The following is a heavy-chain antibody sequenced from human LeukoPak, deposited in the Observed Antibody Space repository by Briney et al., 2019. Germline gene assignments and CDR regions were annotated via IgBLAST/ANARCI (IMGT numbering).Heavy chain of an antibody. D-gene: IGHD3-3*01. Sequence: GGSLRLSCAASGFNVSTYGIHWVRQAPGKGLEWVAFIRSDGANEFYADSVKGRFTISRDNSKNSLYLHMGSLRPEDTAVYYCAILSTIFGVISVWGQGTLVTVSS. V-gene: IGHV3-30*02. CDR1: GFNVSTYG. CDR2: IRSDGANE. CDR3: AILSTIFGVISV. J-gene: IGHJ4*02.